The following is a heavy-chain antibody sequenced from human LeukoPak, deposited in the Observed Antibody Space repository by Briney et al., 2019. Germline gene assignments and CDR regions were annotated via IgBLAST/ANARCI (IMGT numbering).Heavy chain of an antibody. V-gene: IGHV3-30-3*01. J-gene: IGHJ4*02. CDR1: GFTFSNYA. CDR2: ISYDGSNK. CDR3: AREPYSSGWYFSYYFDY. D-gene: IGHD6-19*01. Sequence: GESLRLSCAASGFTFSNYAMHWVRQAPGKGLEWVAVISYDGSNKYYADSVKGRFTISRDNSKNTLYLQMNSLRAEDTAVYYCAREPYSSGWYFSYYFDYWGQGTLVTVSS.